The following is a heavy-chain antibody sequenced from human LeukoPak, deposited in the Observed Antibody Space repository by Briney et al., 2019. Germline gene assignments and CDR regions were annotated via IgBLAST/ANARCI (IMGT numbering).Heavy chain of an antibody. CDR1: GYTFTGYY. CDR3: ARRSGGGSYRPLYYYYMDV. V-gene: IGHV1-2*06. J-gene: IGHJ6*03. CDR2: INPNSGGT. D-gene: IGHD2-15*01. Sequence: ASVKVSCKASGYTFTGYYMHWVRQAPGQGLEWMGRINPNSGGTNYAQKFQGRVTMTGDTSISTAYMELSRLRSDDTAVYYCARRSGGGSYRPLYYYYMDVWGKGTTVTVSS.